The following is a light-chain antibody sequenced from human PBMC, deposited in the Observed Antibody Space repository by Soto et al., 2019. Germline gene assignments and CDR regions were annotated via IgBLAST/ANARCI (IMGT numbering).Light chain of an antibody. V-gene: IGKV3-15*01. CDR1: QSVSSN. Sequence: EIVMTQSPATLSVSPGERATLSCRASQSVSSNLAWYQQKPGQAPRLLIYGASTRATGIPARFSGSGSGTAFTITINNLEPVAVEVYHRYHRRAGLTFGGGTRLEIK. CDR3: YHRRAGLT. J-gene: IGKJ4*01. CDR2: GAS.